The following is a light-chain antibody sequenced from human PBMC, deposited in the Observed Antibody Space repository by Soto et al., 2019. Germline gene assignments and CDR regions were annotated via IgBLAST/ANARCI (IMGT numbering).Light chain of an antibody. V-gene: IGLV2-11*01. CDR2: DVS. Sequence: QSALTQPRSVSGSPGQSVTISCTGTSSDIGGYNYVSWYQQNPGRAPKLMIYDVSKRPSGVPDRFSGSKSDNTASLTISGLQAEDEADYYCCSYAGSYIYVFGPGTKVTVL. J-gene: IGLJ1*01. CDR3: CSYAGSYIYV. CDR1: SSDIGGYNY.